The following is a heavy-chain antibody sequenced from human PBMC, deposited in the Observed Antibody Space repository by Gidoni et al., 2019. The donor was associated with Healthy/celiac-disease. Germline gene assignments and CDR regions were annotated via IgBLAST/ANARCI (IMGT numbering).Heavy chain of an antibody. V-gene: IGHV4-38-2*02. J-gene: IGHJ6*02. CDR3: ARELAAAGTDYYYGMDV. CDR2: IYPSGST. Sequence: QVQLQESGPGLVKPSETRSLTCTVYGYSISSGYYWGWLRQPPGKGLEWIGSIYPSGSTYCNPSLKSRVTISVDTSKNHFSLKLSSVTAADTAVYYCARELAAAGTDYYYGMDVWGQGTTVTVSS. CDR1: GYSISSGYY. D-gene: IGHD6-13*01.